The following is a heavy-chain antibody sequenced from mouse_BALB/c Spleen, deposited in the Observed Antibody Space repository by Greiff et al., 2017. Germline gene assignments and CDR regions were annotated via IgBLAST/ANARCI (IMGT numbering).Heavy chain of an antibody. CDR1: GFTFTDYY. J-gene: IGHJ3*01. D-gene: IGHD1-3*01. Sequence: EVQLQESGGGLVQPGGSLRLSCATSGFTFTDYYMSWVRQPPGKALEWLGFIRNKANGYTTEYSASVKGRFTISRDNSQSILYLQMNTLGAEDSATYYWAKEVESGTPFAYWGQGTLVTVSA. CDR2: IRNKANGYTT. CDR3: AKEVESGTPFAY. V-gene: IGHV7-3*02.